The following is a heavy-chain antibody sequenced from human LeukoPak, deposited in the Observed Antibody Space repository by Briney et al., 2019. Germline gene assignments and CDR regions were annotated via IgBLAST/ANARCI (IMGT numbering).Heavy chain of an antibody. CDR3: ARDPWNYGAGPFGAFDI. J-gene: IGHJ3*02. CDR1: GYTFTSYA. V-gene: IGHV7-4-1*02. CDR2: INTNTGNP. D-gene: IGHD1-7*01. Sequence: ASVKVSCKASGYTFTSYAMNWVRQAPGQGLEWMGWINTNTGNPTYAQGFTGRFVFSLDTSVSTAYLQISSLKAEDTAVYYCARDPWNYGAGPFGAFDIWGQGTMVTVSS.